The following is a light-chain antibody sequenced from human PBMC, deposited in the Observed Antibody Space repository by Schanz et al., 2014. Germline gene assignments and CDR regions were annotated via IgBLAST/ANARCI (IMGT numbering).Light chain of an antibody. CDR2: EGS. CDR1: SSDVGCYNL. Sequence: QSALTQPASVSGSPGQSITISCTGTSSDVGCYNLVSWYQQLPGKAPKLMIYEGSKRPSGVSNRFSGSKSGNTASLTISGLQVEDEADYYCCSYAGSSRVFGGGTKLTVL. J-gene: IGLJ3*02. V-gene: IGLV2-23*01. CDR3: CSYAGSSRV.